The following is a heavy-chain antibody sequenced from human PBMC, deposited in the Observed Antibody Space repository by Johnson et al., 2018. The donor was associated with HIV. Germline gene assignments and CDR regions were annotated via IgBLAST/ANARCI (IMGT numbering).Heavy chain of an antibody. J-gene: IGHJ3*02. CDR3: AKSSRRDIDKDDAFDI. Sequence: QLVESGGGLVQPGGSLRLSCAASGFTFSSYAMSWVRQAPGKGLEWVSSINWSGGSTGYAYAVKGRFTISRDNSKNTLYLQMNSLRAEDTDVYYWAKSSRRDIDKDDAFDIWGQGTMVTVSS. V-gene: IGHV3-23*04. D-gene: IGHD2-15*01. CDR2: INWSGGST. CDR1: GFTFSSYA.